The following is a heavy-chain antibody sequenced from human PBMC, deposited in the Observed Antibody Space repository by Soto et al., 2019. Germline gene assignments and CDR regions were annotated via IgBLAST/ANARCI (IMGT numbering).Heavy chain of an antibody. CDR3: AREGPPYYDSSGLDY. V-gene: IGHV4-31*03. CDR1: GGSISSGGYY. D-gene: IGHD3-22*01. J-gene: IGHJ4*02. CDR2: IYYSGST. Sequence: QVQLQESGPGLVKPSQTLSLTCTVSGGSISSGGYYWSWIRQHPGKGLEWIGYIYYSGSTYYNPSLKSRVTKSVDTSKNQFSLKLSSVTAADTAVYYCAREGPPYYDSSGLDYWGQGTLVTVSS.